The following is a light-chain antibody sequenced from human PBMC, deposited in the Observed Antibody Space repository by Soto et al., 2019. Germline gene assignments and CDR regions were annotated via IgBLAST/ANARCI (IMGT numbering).Light chain of an antibody. J-gene: IGKJ5*01. CDR2: DAS. Sequence: EIVLTQSPATLSLSPVEIATLFCRASQSVSSYFAWYQQKPGQAPNLLIYDASNRATGIPARFSGSGSGTDFTLTISSLEPEDFAVYYCQQRSNWPLTFGQGTRLEIK. V-gene: IGKV3-11*01. CDR3: QQRSNWPLT. CDR1: QSVSSY.